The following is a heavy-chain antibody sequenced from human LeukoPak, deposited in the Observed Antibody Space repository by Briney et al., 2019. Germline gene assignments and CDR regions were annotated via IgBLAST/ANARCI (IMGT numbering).Heavy chain of an antibody. CDR1: GYTFTSYG. J-gene: IGHJ4*02. CDR3: ARGGWGYCSSTSCYGLDY. D-gene: IGHD2-2*01. V-gene: IGHV1-18*01. Sequence: GASVKVSCKASGYTFTSYGISWVRQAPGQGLEWMGWISAYNGNTNYAQKLQGRVTMTTDTSTSTAYMELRSLRSDDTAVYYCARGGWGYCSSTSCYGLDYWAREPWSPSPQ. CDR2: ISAYNGNT.